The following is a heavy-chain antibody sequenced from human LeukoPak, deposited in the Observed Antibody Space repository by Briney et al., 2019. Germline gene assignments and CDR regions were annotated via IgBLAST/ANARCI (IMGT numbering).Heavy chain of an antibody. V-gene: IGHV3-30*04. Sequence: GGSLRLSCAASGFTFSSYAMHWVRQAPGKGLEWVAVISYDGSNKYYADSVKGRFTISRDNSKNTLYLQMNSLRAEDTAVYYCARRAGAYGGEDFDYWGQGTLVTVSS. CDR3: ARRAGAYGGEDFDY. CDR2: ISYDGSNK. J-gene: IGHJ4*02. CDR1: GFTFSSYA. D-gene: IGHD4-23*01.